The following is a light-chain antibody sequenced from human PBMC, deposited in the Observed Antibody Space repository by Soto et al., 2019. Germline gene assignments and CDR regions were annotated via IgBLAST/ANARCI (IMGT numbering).Light chain of an antibody. Sequence: EIVLTQSPATLSMYPGERATLSCRASHSVSSNLAWYRQIPGQPPRLLIYGASIRATGIPARFSGSGSGTEFTLTISSLQSEDFAVYYCQQYDKWPPLFTFGPGTRVDIK. CDR3: QQYDKWPPLFT. J-gene: IGKJ3*01. V-gene: IGKV3-15*01. CDR2: GAS. CDR1: HSVSSN.